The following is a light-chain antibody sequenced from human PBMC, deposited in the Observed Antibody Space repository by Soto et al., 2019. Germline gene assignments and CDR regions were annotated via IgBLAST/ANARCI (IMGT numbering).Light chain of an antibody. CDR3: QQYDKFPSLT. CDR2: AAS. V-gene: IGKV3-15*01. J-gene: IGKJ4*01. Sequence: EMVMTQSPATLSGSTGERATLSCRASQSVSSNLAWYQQKPGQAPRLLIYAASTRATGIPARFSGSGSGTEFTLTISSLQSEDFALYYCQQYDKFPSLTFGGGTKVEIK. CDR1: QSVSSN.